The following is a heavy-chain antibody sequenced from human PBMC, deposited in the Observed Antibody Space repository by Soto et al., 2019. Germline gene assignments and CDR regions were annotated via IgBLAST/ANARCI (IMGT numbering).Heavy chain of an antibody. J-gene: IGHJ5*02. CDR2: IYYSGST. CDR3: AGGGGLYCSSTSCYPIAFDP. V-gene: IGHV4-59*01. Sequence: QVQLQESGPGLVKPSETLSLTCTVSGGSISSYYWSWIRQPPGKGLEWIGYIYYSGSTNYNPSLKRRGTISADTSKNPFSLELGPVNAADTAVYFWAGGGGLYCSSTSCYPIAFDPWGQGTLVTVSS. D-gene: IGHD2-2*01. CDR1: GGSISSYY.